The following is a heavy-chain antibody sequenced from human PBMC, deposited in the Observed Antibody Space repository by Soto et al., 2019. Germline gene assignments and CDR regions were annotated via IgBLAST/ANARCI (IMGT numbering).Heavy chain of an antibody. Sequence: PSEPLSLTCILSCESITSSSYYWGLIRPPPGKGLEWIGSIYYSGRTYYNPSFKSRVTISIDTSKNQFSLKLSSVTATDTAVYYCARQRTTVVTQAYFDHCGQGALVTVSS. CDR2: IYYSGRT. CDR1: CESITSSSYY. CDR3: ARQRTTVVTQAYFDH. V-gene: IGHV4-39*01. J-gene: IGHJ4*02. D-gene: IGHD2-21*02.